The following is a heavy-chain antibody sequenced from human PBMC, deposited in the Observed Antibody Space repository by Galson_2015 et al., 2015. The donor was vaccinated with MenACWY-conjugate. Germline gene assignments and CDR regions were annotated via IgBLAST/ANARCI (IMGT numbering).Heavy chain of an antibody. J-gene: IGHJ6*01. Sequence: SLRLSCAASGFMFRSYWMSWVRQAPGKGLEWVANIKQDGSEKYYVDSVKGRFTISRDSAKNALYLQMNSLRAEDTAVYYCARVYDFWSWYSVYYYGMDVWGQGATGIVSS. CDR3: ARVYDFWSWYSVYYYGMDV. CDR2: IKQDGSEK. V-gene: IGHV3-7*03. CDR1: GFMFRSYW. D-gene: IGHD3-3*01.